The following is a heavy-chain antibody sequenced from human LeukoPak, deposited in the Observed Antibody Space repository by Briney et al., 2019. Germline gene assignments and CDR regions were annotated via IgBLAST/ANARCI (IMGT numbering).Heavy chain of an antibody. CDR3: ANETIKWCAI. CDR1: GFTFSSYW. Sequence: GGSLRLSCAASGFTFSSYWMSWVRQAPGKGLEWVANIKQVVGEKYYVDSVKGRFTISRDKAKNSLYLQMNSLRAEDTAVYYCANETIKWCAIWGQGTLVTVSS. CDR2: IKQVVGEK. J-gene: IGHJ4*02. D-gene: IGHD5-12*01. V-gene: IGHV3-7*01.